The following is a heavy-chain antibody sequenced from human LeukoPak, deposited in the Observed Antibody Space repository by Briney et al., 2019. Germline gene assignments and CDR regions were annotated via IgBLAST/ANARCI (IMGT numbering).Heavy chain of an antibody. Sequence: ASGKVSCRASGYTFTAYYIHWVRQAPGQGLAWMGIINLSAGSTSYAQRFQGRVTMTRDTPTSTVHMELSSLRSEDTAVYYCARGQYYSDTINFYSRHDAFDIWGQGTMVTVSS. CDR3: ARGQYYSDTINFYSRHDAFDI. D-gene: IGHD3-22*01. CDR2: INLSAGST. J-gene: IGHJ3*02. V-gene: IGHV1-46*01. CDR1: GYTFTAYY.